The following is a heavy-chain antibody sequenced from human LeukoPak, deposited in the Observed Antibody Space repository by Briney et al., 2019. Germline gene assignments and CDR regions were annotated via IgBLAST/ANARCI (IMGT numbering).Heavy chain of an antibody. D-gene: IGHD2-2*01. CDR1: GASLSSGSYY. Sequence: SETLSLTCTVSGASLSSGSYYWRWIRQPAGKGLEWIGEINHSGSTNYNPSLKSRVTISVDTSKNQFSLKLSSVTAADTAVYYCARAPLHHCSSTSCYAITDAFDIWGQGTMVTVSS. CDR3: ARAPLHHCSSTSCYAITDAFDI. J-gene: IGHJ3*02. V-gene: IGHV4-61*10. CDR2: INHSGST.